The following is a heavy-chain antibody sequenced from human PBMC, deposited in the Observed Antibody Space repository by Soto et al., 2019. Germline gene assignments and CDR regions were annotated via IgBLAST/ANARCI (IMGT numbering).Heavy chain of an antibody. J-gene: IGHJ5*02. Sequence: SETLSLTCGVYGGSFSGYYWSWIRHPPGKGLEWLGEINHIGSTTYNSALKSRVTMSIDTSKKQFSLKLTSVTAADTAVYYCASGIRGIGAAGAVAWFDPWGQGTLVTVSS. V-gene: IGHV4-34*01. CDR3: ASGIRGIGAAGAVAWFDP. CDR2: INHIGST. CDR1: GGSFSGYY. D-gene: IGHD6-13*01.